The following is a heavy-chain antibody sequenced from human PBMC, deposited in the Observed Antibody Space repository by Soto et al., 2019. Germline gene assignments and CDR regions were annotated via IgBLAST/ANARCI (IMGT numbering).Heavy chain of an antibody. D-gene: IGHD2-15*01. J-gene: IGHJ5*02. CDR3: ARRNREGYCSGGSCEPWFDP. V-gene: IGHV4-39*01. CDR1: GGSISSSRYY. CDR2: IYYSGST. Sequence: SETLSLTCTVSGGSISSSRYYWGWIRQPPGKGLEWIGSIYYSGSTHYNPSLKSRITISVDTSKNQFSLKLSFVTAADTAVYYCARRNREGYCSGGSCEPWFDPWGQGTLVTVSS.